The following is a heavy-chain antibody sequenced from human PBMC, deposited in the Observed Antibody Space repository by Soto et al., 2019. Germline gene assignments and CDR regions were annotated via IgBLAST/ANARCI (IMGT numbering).Heavy chain of an antibody. V-gene: IGHV4-39*01. Sequence: QLQLHESGPGLVKPSETLSLTCTVSGGSISSNRYYWGWIRQPPGQGQEWIGSLYFIGSTYYNPSLERPVTVSVATSKNQLSLKLTSVTAADTAMYCWARQAGSGELLFMGDFDYWGQGTLVTVSS. CDR2: LYFIGST. D-gene: IGHD3-10*01. CDR3: ARQAGSGELLFMGDFDY. J-gene: IGHJ4*02. CDR1: GGSISSNRYY.